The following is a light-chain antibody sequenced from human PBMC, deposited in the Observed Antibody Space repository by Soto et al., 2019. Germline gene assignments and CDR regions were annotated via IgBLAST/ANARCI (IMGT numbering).Light chain of an antibody. CDR3: AAWDDSLDGWV. CDR2: SNN. Sequence: QSVLTQPPSASGTPGQRVTISCSGSSSHIGSNTVNWYQQLPGTAPKLLIYSNNQRPSGVPDRFSGSKSGTSASLAISGRQSEDEADYYCAAWDDSLDGWVFGGGTKVTVL. V-gene: IGLV1-44*01. CDR1: SSHIGSNT. J-gene: IGLJ3*02.